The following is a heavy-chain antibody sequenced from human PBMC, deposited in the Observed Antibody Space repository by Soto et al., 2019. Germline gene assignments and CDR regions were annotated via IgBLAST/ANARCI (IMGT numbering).Heavy chain of an antibody. V-gene: IGHV4-59*08. CDR3: ARIRSVFSGGRNDY. CDR2: VYDRATT. Sequence: PSETLSLTCTLPGGSISTYYWSWIRQPPGKGLEWIGYVYDRATTSYNPSLKTRVTISADTSKNQFSLNLRSVTAADTAVYFCARIRSVFSGGRNDYWGQGILVTVSS. D-gene: IGHD2-15*01. CDR1: GGSISTYY. J-gene: IGHJ4*02.